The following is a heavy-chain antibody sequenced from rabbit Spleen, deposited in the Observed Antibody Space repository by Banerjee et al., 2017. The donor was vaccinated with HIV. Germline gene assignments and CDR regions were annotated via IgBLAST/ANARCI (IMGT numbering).Heavy chain of an antibody. J-gene: IGHJ6*01. CDR1: EFSFSSNYY. CDR2: IYGGSSGT. V-gene: IGHV1S40*01. CDR3: ARGGSGGSGYRYYGMDL. D-gene: IGHD1-1*01. Sequence: QSLEESGGGLVQPEGSLTLTCTASEFSFSSNYYMCWVRQAPGKGLEWIGCIYGGSSGTHYATWAKGRFTISKTSSTTVTLQMTSLTAADTATYFCARGGSGGSGYRYYGMDLWGPGTLVTVS.